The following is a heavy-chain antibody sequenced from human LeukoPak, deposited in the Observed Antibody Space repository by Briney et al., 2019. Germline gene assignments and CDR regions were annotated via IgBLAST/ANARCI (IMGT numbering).Heavy chain of an antibody. CDR3: ARDYHDSSGYYGFDY. J-gene: IGHJ4*02. Sequence: GASVKVSCKASGYTFTGYYMHWVRQAPGQGLEWMGWINPNSGGTNYAQKFQGRVTMTRDTSISTAYMELSRLRSDDTAVYYCARDYHDSSGYYGFDYWGQGTLVTVSS. CDR2: INPNSGGT. CDR1: GYTFTGYY. D-gene: IGHD3-22*01. V-gene: IGHV1-2*02.